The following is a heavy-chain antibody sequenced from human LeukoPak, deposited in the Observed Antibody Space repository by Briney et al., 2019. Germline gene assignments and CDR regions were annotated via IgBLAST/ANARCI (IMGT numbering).Heavy chain of an antibody. Sequence: PGGSLRLSCAASGFTFSSYSMNWVRQAPGKGLEWISYISLVTSPISYADSVKGRFTISRDNAKNSLYLQMNSLRDEDTAVYYCARSGLGYIYYYVMDVWGQGTTVTVSS. CDR2: ISLVTSPI. D-gene: IGHD1-1*01. J-gene: IGHJ6*02. CDR1: GFTFSSYS. CDR3: ARSGLGYIYYYVMDV. V-gene: IGHV3-48*02.